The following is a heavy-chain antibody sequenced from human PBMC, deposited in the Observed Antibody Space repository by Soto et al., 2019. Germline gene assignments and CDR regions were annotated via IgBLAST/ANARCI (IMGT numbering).Heavy chain of an antibody. Sequence: LRLSCAASGFTFSDYYMSWIRQAPGKGLEWVSYISSSSSYTNYADSVKGRFTISRDNAKNSLYLQMNSLRAEDTAVYYCARGDDSTGYYSWGQGTLVTVSS. CDR1: GFTFSDYY. D-gene: IGHD3-22*01. CDR3: ARGDDSTGYYS. CDR2: ISSSSSYT. V-gene: IGHV3-11*06. J-gene: IGHJ4*02.